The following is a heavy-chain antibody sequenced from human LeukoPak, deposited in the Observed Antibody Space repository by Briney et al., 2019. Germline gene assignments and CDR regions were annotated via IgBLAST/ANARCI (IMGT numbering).Heavy chain of an antibody. CDR1: GYTFTGYY. Sequence: ASVKVSCKASGYTFTGYYMHWVRQAPGQGLEWMGWINSKSGGTNYAQKFQGRVTMTRDTSISAAYMELSRLRSDDTAVYYCARTYYYDSSGPLNYWGQGTLVTVSS. J-gene: IGHJ4*02. CDR3: ARTYYYDSSGPLNY. CDR2: INSKSGGT. V-gene: IGHV1-2*02. D-gene: IGHD3-22*01.